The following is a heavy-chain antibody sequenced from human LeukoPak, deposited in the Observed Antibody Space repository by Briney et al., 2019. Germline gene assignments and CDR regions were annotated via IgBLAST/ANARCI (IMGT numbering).Heavy chain of an antibody. CDR1: GFTFDDYA. J-gene: IGHJ6*03. V-gene: IGHV3-43D*03. D-gene: IGHD1-26*01. CDR2: ISWDGGST. Sequence: PGGSLRLSCAASGFTFDDYAVHWVRQAPGKGLEWVSLISWDGGSTYYADSVKGRFTISRDNTKNTLFLQMNSLRAEDTAVYYCAKHPGDFTGIVNYYYMDVWGKGTTVTVSS. CDR3: AKHPGDFTGIVNYYYMDV.